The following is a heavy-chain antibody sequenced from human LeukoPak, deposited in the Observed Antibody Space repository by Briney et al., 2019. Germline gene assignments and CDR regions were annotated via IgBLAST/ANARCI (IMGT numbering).Heavy chain of an antibody. D-gene: IGHD2-21*02. Sequence: SETLSLTCNVSGDSISSGPYYWAWLPQPPGKGLEWIGTVYSSGTTYYNPSLKSRVPISIDTSKNQFSLKLSSVTAADTAVYYCARKGDPHCGADCYLNWFDPWGQGTLVTVSS. CDR2: VYSSGTT. CDR1: GDSISSGPYY. J-gene: IGHJ5*02. CDR3: ARKGDPHCGADCYLNWFDP. V-gene: IGHV4-39*01.